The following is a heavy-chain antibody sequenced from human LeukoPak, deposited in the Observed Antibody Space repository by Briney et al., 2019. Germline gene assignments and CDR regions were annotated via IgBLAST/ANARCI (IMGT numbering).Heavy chain of an antibody. CDR1: GFTFSTYW. D-gene: IGHD5-24*01. Sequence: TGGSLRLPCATSGFTFSTYWMSWVRQAPGKGLEWVANIKQDGSEKYYADSVTGRFTISRDNAKNSLYLQMNSLRAEDTAVYYCANGDGFDFWGQGTLVTVSS. CDR2: IKQDGSEK. CDR3: ANGDGFDF. V-gene: IGHV3-7*01. J-gene: IGHJ4*02.